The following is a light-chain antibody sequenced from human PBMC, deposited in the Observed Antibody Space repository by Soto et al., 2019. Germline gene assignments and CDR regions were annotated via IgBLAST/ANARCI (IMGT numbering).Light chain of an antibody. J-gene: IGLJ1*01. CDR2: ENN. CDR1: SSNIGNNY. Sequence: QSVLTQPPSVSAAPGQKVTISCSGSSSNIGNNYVSWYQQLPGTAPKLIIYENNKRPSGIPDRFSGSKSGTSATLGITGLQTGDEADYYCGTWDSSLSAGQVFGTGTKLTVL. V-gene: IGLV1-51*02. CDR3: GTWDSSLSAGQV.